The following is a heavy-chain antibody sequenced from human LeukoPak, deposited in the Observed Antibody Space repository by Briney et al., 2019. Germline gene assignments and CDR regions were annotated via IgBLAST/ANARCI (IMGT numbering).Heavy chain of an antibody. J-gene: IGHJ4*02. CDR1: GFTFSSYA. CDR2: ISGIGDST. D-gene: IGHD5-24*01. V-gene: IGHV3-23*01. CDR3: AKRAFSGDGYNSVDY. Sequence: QPGGSLRLSCAAPGFTFSSYAMSWVRQAPGKGLEWVSVISGIGDSTYYADSVKGRFTISRDNSKNTLYLQMSSLSAEDTAIYYCAKRAFSGDGYNSVDYWGQGILVTVSS.